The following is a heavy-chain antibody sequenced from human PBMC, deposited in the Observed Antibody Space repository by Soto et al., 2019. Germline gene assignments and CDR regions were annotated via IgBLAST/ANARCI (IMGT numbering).Heavy chain of an antibody. D-gene: IGHD1-1*01. CDR1: GGSFSGYY. CDR2: INHSGST. J-gene: IGHJ4*02. V-gene: IGHV4-34*01. CDR3: ASGGTGQYYFDY. Sequence: SETLSLTCAVYGGSFSGYYWSWIRQPPGKGLEWIGEINHSGSTNYNPSLKSRVTISVDTSKNQFSLKLSSVTAADTAVYYCASGGTGQYYFDYWGQGTLDTVSS.